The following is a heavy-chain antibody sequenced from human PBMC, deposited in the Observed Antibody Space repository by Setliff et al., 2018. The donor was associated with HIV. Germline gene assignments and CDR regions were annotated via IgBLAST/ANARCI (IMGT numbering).Heavy chain of an antibody. V-gene: IGHV4-34*01. J-gene: IGHJ3*02. CDR2: INHSGST. Sequence: SETLSLTCAVYGGSFSGYYWSWIRQPPGKGLEWIGEINHSGSTNYNPSLKSRVTISVDTSKNQFSLKLSSVTAADTAVYYCARRVIVLLWFGENTKDAFDIWGQGTMVTISS. CDR3: ARRVIVLLWFGENTKDAFDI. CDR1: GGSFSGYY. D-gene: IGHD3-10*01.